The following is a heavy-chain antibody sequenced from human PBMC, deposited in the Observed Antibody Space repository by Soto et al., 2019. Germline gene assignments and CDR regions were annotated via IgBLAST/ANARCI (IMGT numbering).Heavy chain of an antibody. CDR3: GKKIGGIGG. CDR2: ISASSGTI. V-gene: IGHV3-48*01. D-gene: IGHD3-16*01. J-gene: IGHJ4*03. Sequence: PGGSLRLSCAASGFPFDSFSMNWVRQAPGKGLEWVSYISASSGTIYYADSVKGRFTISRDNAKNSLYLHMNSLRAEDTAVYYRGKKIGGIGGWGQGTQV. CDR1: GFPFDSFS.